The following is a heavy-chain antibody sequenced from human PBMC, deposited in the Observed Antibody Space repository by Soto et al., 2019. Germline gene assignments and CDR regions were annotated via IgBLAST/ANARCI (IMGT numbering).Heavy chain of an antibody. CDR3: ARDEGWDIVLSPGAYGRDV. J-gene: IGHJ6*02. CDR2: IIPIFGTA. D-gene: IGHD2-8*01. V-gene: IGHV1-69*13. Sequence: ASVKVSCKASGGTFSSYAISWVRQAPGQGLEWMGGIIPIFGTAKYAQKFQGRVTITADESTSTAYMELSSLRSEDTAVYYCARDEGWDIVLSPGAYGRDVWGQGTTVTVSS. CDR1: GGTFSSYA.